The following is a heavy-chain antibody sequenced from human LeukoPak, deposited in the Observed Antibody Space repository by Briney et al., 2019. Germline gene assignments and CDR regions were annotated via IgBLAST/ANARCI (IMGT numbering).Heavy chain of an antibody. CDR3: ARDRYYGSGIYDY. J-gene: IGHJ4*02. Sequence: GGSLRLSCAASGLSFSSYEMNWVRQAPGKGLEWVSHISSSGSTIYYADSVRGRFTISRDNAKNSLYLQVNSLRAEDTAVYYCARDRYYGSGIYDYWGQGTLVTVSS. CDR2: ISSSGSTI. CDR1: GLSFSSYE. V-gene: IGHV3-48*03. D-gene: IGHD3-10*01.